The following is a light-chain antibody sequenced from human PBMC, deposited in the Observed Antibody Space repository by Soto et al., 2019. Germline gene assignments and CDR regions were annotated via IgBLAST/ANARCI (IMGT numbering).Light chain of an antibody. CDR1: QVISYY. J-gene: IGKJ3*01. CDR2: DAS. V-gene: IGKV1-27*01. CDR3: QKYNGEFT. Sequence: DIQMTQSPSSLSASVGDRVTITCRASQVISYYLAWYQQKPGKGPKLLIYDASTLQSGVPSRFSGSGSGTDFTITISSLQPEDVATYYCQKYNGEFTFGPGTKVEIK.